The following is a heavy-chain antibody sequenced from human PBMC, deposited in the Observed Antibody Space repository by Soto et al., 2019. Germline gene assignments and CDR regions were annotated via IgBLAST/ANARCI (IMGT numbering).Heavy chain of an antibody. CDR1: GGSFSGYY. V-gene: IGHV4-34*01. CDR2: INHSGST. Sequence: QVQLQQWGAGLLKPSETLSLTCAVYGGSFSGYYWSWIRQPPGKGLEWIGEINHSGSTNYNPSLKSRATISVDTSKNQFSLKLSSVTAADTAVYYCARSGRYYYDSSGTEFDYWGQGTLVTVSS. D-gene: IGHD3-22*01. J-gene: IGHJ4*02. CDR3: ARSGRYYYDSSGTEFDY.